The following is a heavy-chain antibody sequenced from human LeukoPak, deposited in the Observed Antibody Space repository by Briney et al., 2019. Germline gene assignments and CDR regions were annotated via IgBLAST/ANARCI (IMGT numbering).Heavy chain of an antibody. CDR2: IYYSGST. V-gene: IGHV4-59*01. D-gene: IGHD2-2*01. CDR1: GGSISSYY. CDR3: ASSGGYQLLRGLDY. Sequence: SETLSLTCTVSGGSISSYYWSWIRQPPGKGLEWIGYIYYSGSTNYNPSLKSRVTISVDTSKNQFSLKLSSVTAADTAVYYCASSGGYQLLRGLDYWGQGTLVTVSS. J-gene: IGHJ4*02.